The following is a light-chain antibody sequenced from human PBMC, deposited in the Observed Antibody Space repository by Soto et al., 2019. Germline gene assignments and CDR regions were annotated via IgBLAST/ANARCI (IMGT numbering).Light chain of an antibody. CDR3: RQSDITSRK. V-gene: IGKV1-39*01. CDR1: LNITTY. J-gene: IGKJ1*01. CDR2: TTS. Sequence: DIQMTQSPSSLSASVGDRVTITSRTSLNITTYLNGYQQKPGKAPKLMINTTSTLQSGVPSRFSGSGSGTDFTLTITRLQPDDFATYYYRQSDITSRKVGRGTKVEI.